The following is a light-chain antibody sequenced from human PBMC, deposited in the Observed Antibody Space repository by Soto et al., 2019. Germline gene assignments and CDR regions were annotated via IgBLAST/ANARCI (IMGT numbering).Light chain of an antibody. CDR1: QDISSH. Sequence: IQFTQSPSSLSASVGDSVTINCRASQDISSHLAWYQQKPGKAPKVLIYAASTLESGVPSRFSGGGSGTDFTLTISSLXPEDFATYYCQQVKSFLPLTFGGGTKVDIK. J-gene: IGKJ4*01. V-gene: IGKV1-9*01. CDR2: AAS. CDR3: QQVKSFLPLT.